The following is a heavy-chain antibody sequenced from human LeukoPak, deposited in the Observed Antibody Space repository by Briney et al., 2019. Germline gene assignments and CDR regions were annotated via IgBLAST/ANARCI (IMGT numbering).Heavy chain of an antibody. Sequence: PSETLSLTCTVSGSSISSSSYYWGWIRQPPGKGLEWIGSIYYSGSTYYNPSLKSRVTISVDTSKNQFSLKLSSVTAADTAVYYCARQKASSSWPQLVGHFNYWGQGTLVTVSS. CDR1: GSSISSSSYY. CDR3: ARQKASSSWPQLVGHFNY. J-gene: IGHJ4*02. CDR2: IYYSGST. V-gene: IGHV4-39*01. D-gene: IGHD6-13*01.